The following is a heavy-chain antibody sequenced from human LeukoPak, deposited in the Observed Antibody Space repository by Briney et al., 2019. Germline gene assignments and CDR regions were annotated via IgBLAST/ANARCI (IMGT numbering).Heavy chain of an antibody. D-gene: IGHD1-26*01. Sequence: GGSLRLSCAASGFTFISNDMQWVRQAPGKGVEGLAFIRSDGINKYYADSVKGRFTMSRDNSKNTLYLQMNSLRAEDSAVYYCAKEIRGGRYNPDYWGQGTLVTVSS. V-gene: IGHV3-30*02. J-gene: IGHJ4*02. CDR1: GFTFISND. CDR3: AKEIRGGRYNPDY. CDR2: IRSDGINK.